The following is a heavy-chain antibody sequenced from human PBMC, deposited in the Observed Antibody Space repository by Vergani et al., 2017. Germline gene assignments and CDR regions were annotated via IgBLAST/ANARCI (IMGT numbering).Heavy chain of an antibody. V-gene: IGHV3-74*01. J-gene: IGHJ4*02. CDR1: GFSFSGYW. CDR3: AKSRGIRTGNYFDY. Sequence: EVQLVESGGGLIHPGGSLRLSCEGSGFSFSGYWMHWVRQSPEKGLVWVSRIKSDGSITNYADSVKGRFTISRDNAKNTLYLQMNSLRAEDTAVYYCAKSRGIRTGNYFDYWGQGTLVTVSS. CDR2: IKSDGSIT. D-gene: IGHD6-13*01.